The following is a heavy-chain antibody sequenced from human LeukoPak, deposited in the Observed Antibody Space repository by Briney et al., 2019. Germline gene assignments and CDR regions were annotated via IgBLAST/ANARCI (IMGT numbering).Heavy chain of an antibody. Sequence: SETLSLTCAVYGGSFSGYYWSWIRQPPGKGLEWIGYIFYSGTTYYNPSLKSRVIISVDAPKNRFSLRLSSVTAADTAVYYCARDLGGLGKIDYWGQGTLVTVSS. J-gene: IGHJ4*02. CDR2: IFYSGTT. D-gene: IGHD7-27*01. CDR1: GGSFSGYY. V-gene: IGHV4-34*09. CDR3: ARDLGGLGKIDY.